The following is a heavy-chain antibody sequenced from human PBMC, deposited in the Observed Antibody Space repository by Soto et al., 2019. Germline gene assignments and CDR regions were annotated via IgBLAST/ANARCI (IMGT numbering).Heavy chain of an antibody. CDR2: IYTSGST. CDR1: GGSISSYY. D-gene: IGHD6-6*01. Sequence: PSETLSLTCTVSGGSISSYYWSWIRQPAGKGLEWIGRIYTSGSTNYNPSLKSRVTMSVDTSKNQFSLKLSSVTAADTAVYYCARGTEVSRIAARPQGYYGMDVWGQGTTVT. J-gene: IGHJ6*02. V-gene: IGHV4-4*07. CDR3: ARGTEVSRIAARPQGYYGMDV.